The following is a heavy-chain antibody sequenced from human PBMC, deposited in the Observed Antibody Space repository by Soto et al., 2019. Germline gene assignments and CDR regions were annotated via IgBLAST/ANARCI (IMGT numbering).Heavy chain of an antibody. D-gene: IGHD2-21*02. CDR3: AKDLFSSLVVVTALDYYGMDV. Sequence: QVQLVETGGGVVQPGRSLRLSCAASGFTFSSYGMHWVRQAPGKGLEWVAVISYDGSNKYYADSVKGRFTISRDNSKNTLYLQINSLRAEDTAVYYCAKDLFSSLVVVTALDYYGMDVWGQGTTVTVSS. V-gene: IGHV3-30*18. J-gene: IGHJ6*02. CDR1: GFTFSSYG. CDR2: ISYDGSNK.